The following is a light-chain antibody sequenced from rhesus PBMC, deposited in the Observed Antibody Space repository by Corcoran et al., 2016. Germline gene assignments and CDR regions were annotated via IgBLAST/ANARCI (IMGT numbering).Light chain of an antibody. CDR2: DAS. CDR1: QSVSSR. Sequence: EIVMTQSPATLSLSPGERATLSCRASQSVSSRLAWYQQKPGQAPRLLINDASSRVTGIPDRFSGSGSGTDFTLTISSLEPEDVAVYFCQQESNWSLTFGGGTKVELK. J-gene: IGKJ4*01. CDR3: QQESNWSLT. V-gene: IGKV3-17*02.